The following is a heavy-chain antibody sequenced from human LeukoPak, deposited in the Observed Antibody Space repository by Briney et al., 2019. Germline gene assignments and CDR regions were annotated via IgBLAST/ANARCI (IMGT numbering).Heavy chain of an antibody. CDR1: GYTFTSYG. CDR3: ARDGLYYDILTGYYSPFDY. CDR2: ISAYNGNT. V-gene: IGHV1-18*04. Sequence: ASVKVSCKASGYTFTSYGISWVRQAPGQGLEWMRWISAYNGNTNYAQKLQGRVTMTTDTSTSTAYMELRSLRSDDTAVYYCARDGLYYDILTGYYSPFDYWGQGTLVTVSS. D-gene: IGHD3-9*01. J-gene: IGHJ4*02.